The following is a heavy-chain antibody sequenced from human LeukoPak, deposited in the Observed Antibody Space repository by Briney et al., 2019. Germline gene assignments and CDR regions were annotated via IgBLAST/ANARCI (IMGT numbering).Heavy chain of an antibody. D-gene: IGHD3-3*01. CDR3: ARVSYDFWSGAPLLYYYYYYMDV. V-gene: IGHV3-48*01. Sequence: PGGSLRLSCAASGFTFSSYSMNWVRQAPGKGLEWVSYISSSSSTIYYADSVKGRFTISRDNAKNSLYLQMNSLRAEDTAVYYCARVSYDFWSGAPLLYYYYYYMDVWGKGTTVTVSS. CDR2: ISSSSSTI. J-gene: IGHJ6*03. CDR1: GFTFSSYS.